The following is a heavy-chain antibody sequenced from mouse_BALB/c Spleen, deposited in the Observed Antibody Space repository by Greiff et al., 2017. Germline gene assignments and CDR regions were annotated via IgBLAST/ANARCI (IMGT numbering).Heavy chain of an antibody. CDR3: ARRDGNYGWFAY. CDR2: IDPANGNT. Sequence: VQLQQSGAELVKPGASVKLSCTASGFNIKDTYMHWVKQRPEQGLEWIGRIDPANGNTKYDPKFQGKATITADTSSNTAYLQLSSLTSEDTAVYYCARRDGNYGWFAYWGQGTLVTVSA. J-gene: IGHJ3*01. D-gene: IGHD2-1*01. CDR1: GFNIKDTY. V-gene: IGHV14-3*02.